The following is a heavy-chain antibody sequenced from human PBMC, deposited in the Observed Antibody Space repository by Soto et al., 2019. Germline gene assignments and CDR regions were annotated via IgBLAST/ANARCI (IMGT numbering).Heavy chain of an antibody. CDR2: ISDSGST. V-gene: IGHV4-39*01. CDR1: GGSITSSSYY. Sequence: QLQLQESGPGLVKPSETLSLTCTVSGGSITSSSYYWGWIRQPPGKGLEWIGSISDSGSTYHNPSLKSRVTIPVDTSKTHFPLKLSAVTAADPAVYYCAGHVRRIGNYAQIPHYNWFDPWGQGTLVTVSS. CDR3: AGHVRRIGNYAQIPHYNWFDP. D-gene: IGHD4-4*01. J-gene: IGHJ5*02.